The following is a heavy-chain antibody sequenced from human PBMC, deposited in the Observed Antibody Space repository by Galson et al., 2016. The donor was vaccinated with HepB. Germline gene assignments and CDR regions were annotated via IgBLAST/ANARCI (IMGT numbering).Heavy chain of an antibody. CDR1: GFIFSNYA. V-gene: IGHV3-30*18. CDR3: AKGTTLQVHFGYFDH. CDR2: ISYDRSNK. Sequence: SLRLSCAASGFIFSNYAMSWVRQAPGKGLEWVAVISYDRSNKNYAASVKGRFTISRDNSRNTLYLQMNSLRVEDTAVYYCAKGTTLQVHFGYFDHWGQGTLVTVSS. D-gene: IGHD1/OR15-1a*01. J-gene: IGHJ4*02.